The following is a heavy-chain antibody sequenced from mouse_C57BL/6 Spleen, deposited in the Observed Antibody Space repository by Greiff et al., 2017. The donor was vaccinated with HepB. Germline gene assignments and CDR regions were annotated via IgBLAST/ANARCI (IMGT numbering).Heavy chain of an antibody. CDR1: GYTFTSYW. V-gene: IGHV1-74*01. CDR2: IHPSDSYT. CDR3: ASPNWDEAWFAY. Sequence: QVQLQQPGAELVKPGASVKVSCKASGYTFTSYWMHWVKQRPGQGLEWIGRIHPSDSYTNYNQKFKGKATLTVDTSSSTAYMQLSSLTSEDSAVYYCASPNWDEAWFAYWGQGTLVTVSA. D-gene: IGHD4-1*01. J-gene: IGHJ3*01.